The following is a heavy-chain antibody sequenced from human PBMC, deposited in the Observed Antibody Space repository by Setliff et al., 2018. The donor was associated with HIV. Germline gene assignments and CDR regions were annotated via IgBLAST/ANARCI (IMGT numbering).Heavy chain of an antibody. CDR2: IHYTGST. J-gene: IGHJ4*02. D-gene: IGHD3-22*01. CDR1: GGSVSSVNYY. V-gene: IGHV4-61*01. CDR3: ARQGAGYYYDSSEYSWFDY. Sequence: PSETLSLTCSVSGGSVSSVNYYWSWIRQPPGEGLEWIGYIHYTGSTTYNPSLKSRVTISVDTSKNQFSLELSSVTAADTAVYYCARQGAGYYYDSSEYSWFDYWGQGTLVTVSS.